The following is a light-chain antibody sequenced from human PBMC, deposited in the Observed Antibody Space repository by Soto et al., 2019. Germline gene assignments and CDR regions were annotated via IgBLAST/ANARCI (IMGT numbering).Light chain of an antibody. CDR3: QQYGSSPGA. CDR2: GAS. Sequence: EIVLTQSPGTLSLSPGERATLSCRASQSVSSSYLAWYQQKPGQAPRLLIYGASSRSTGIPDRFSGSGSWTDFPLTISRLEPEDFAVYYCQQYGSSPGAFGQGTKVEIK. J-gene: IGKJ1*01. CDR1: QSVSSSY. V-gene: IGKV3-20*01.